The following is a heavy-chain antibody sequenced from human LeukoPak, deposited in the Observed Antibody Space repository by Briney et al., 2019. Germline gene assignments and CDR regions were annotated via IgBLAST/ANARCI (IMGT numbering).Heavy chain of an antibody. CDR3: TELGITMIGGV. Sequence: GGSLRLSCAASGFTFSSYSMNWVRQAPGKGLEWVSSISSSSSYIYYADSLKGRFTISRDNAKNSLYLQMNSLRAEDTAVYYCTELGITMIGGVWGKGTTVTISS. V-gene: IGHV3-21*01. CDR1: GFTFSSYS. J-gene: IGHJ6*04. D-gene: IGHD3-10*02. CDR2: ISSSSSYI.